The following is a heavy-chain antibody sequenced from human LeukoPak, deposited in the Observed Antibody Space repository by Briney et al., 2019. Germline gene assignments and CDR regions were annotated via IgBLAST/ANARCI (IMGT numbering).Heavy chain of an antibody. CDR2: ISSSSSYI. D-gene: IGHD1-1*01. CDR1: GSTFSSYS. Sequence: GGSLRLSCAASGSTFSSYSMNWVRQAPGRGLEWVSSISSSSSYIYYADSVKGRFTISRDNAKNSLYLQMNSLRAEDTAVYYCARELGNDLDAFDIWGQGTMVTVSS. CDR3: ARELGNDLDAFDI. V-gene: IGHV3-21*01. J-gene: IGHJ3*02.